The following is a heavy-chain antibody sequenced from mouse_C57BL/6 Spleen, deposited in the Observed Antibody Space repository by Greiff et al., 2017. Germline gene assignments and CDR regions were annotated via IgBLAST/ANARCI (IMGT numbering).Heavy chain of an antibody. J-gene: IGHJ2*01. CDR1: GFTFSSYA. CDR3: ARDGSRRDFDY. CDR2: ISDGGSYT. Sequence: EVKVVESGGGLVKPGGSLKLSCAASGFTFSSYAMSWVRQTPAKRLEWVATISDGGSYTYYPDNVKGRFTISRDNAKNNLYLQMSHLKSEDTAMYYCARDGSRRDFDYWGQGTTLTVSS. V-gene: IGHV5-4*01.